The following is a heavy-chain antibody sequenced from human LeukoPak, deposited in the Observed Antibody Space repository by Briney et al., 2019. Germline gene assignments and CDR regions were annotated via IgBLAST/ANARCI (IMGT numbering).Heavy chain of an antibody. CDR2: ISSSSSYI. D-gene: IGHD1-26*01. V-gene: IGHV3-21*01. Sequence: PGGSLRLSCAASGFTFSSCSMNWVRQAPGKGLEWVSSISSSSSYIYYADSVKGRFTISRDNAKNSLYLQMNSLRAEDTAVYYCARELGATDSDDAFDIWGQGTMVTVSS. CDR3: ARELGATDSDDAFDI. CDR1: GFTFSSCS. J-gene: IGHJ3*02.